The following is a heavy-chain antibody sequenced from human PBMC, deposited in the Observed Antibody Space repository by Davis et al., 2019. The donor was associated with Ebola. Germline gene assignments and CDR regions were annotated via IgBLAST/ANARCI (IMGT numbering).Heavy chain of an antibody. D-gene: IGHD5-24*01. CDR1: GFTVSRNY. Sequence: GESLKISCAASGFTVSRNYMSWVRQAPGKGLEWVSVIYSGGSTYHADSVKDRFTISRDNSKNTLYLQMNSLRAEDTAVYYCARDGYNQYYGMDVWGQGTAVTVSS. CDR3: ARDGYNQYYGMDV. CDR2: IYSGGST. V-gene: IGHV3-53*01. J-gene: IGHJ6*02.